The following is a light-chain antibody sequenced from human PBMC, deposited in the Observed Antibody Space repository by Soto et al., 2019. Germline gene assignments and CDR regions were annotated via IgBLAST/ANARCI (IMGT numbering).Light chain of an antibody. CDR2: AAS. Sequence: DIYMTQSPSSLSASVGDRVTITCRASQTIGSYVNWYQQKPGKAPKLLIYAASSLHSGVPSRFTGSGYGTDFTLTISILQPEDFATYYCQQSYIIPRAFGQGTTMEIK. CDR1: QTIGSY. J-gene: IGKJ1*01. V-gene: IGKV1-39*01. CDR3: QQSYIIPRA.